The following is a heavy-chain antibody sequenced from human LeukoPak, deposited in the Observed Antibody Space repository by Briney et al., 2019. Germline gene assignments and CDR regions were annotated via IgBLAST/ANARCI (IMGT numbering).Heavy chain of an antibody. CDR1: GFTYSSYV. CDR2: ISNSGDNT. Sequence: GGSLRLSCAASGFTYSSYVMSWVRQAPGKGLDWVSSISNSGDNTYYADSVKGRFTVSRDNSKNMLYLQMSSLRAEDTAVYYCAKSSTSLNVRGYFDLWGPGTLVTVSS. CDR3: AKSSTSLNVRGYFDL. D-gene: IGHD3-10*02. V-gene: IGHV3-23*01. J-gene: IGHJ2*01.